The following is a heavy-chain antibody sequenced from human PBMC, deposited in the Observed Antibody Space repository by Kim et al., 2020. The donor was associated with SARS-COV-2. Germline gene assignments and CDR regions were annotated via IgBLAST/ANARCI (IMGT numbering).Heavy chain of an antibody. V-gene: IGHV1-3*01. D-gene: IGHD3-10*01. CDR1: GYTFTSYA. CDR3: ARADPLWFGELSPGFDY. CDR2: INAGNGNT. Sequence: ASVKVSCKASGYTFTSYAMHWVRQAPGQRLEWMGWINAGNGNTKYSQKFQGRVTITRDTSASTAYMELSSLRSEDTAVYYCARADPLWFGELSPGFDYWGQGTLVPVPS. J-gene: IGHJ4*02.